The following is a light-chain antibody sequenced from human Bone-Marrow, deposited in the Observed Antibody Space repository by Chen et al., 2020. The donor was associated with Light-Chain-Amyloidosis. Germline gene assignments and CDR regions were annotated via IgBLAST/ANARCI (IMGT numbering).Light chain of an antibody. J-gene: IGLJ2*01. CDR1: DLPTNY. Sequence: SYELTQPPSVSVSPGQTARLTCSGDDLPTNYAHWYQQKPGQAPVLVIHRDTERPSGISERFSGSSSGTTATLTISGVQTEDEADYHCPSADSSGTYEVIFGGRTKLTVL. CDR2: RDT. CDR3: PSADSSGTYEVI. V-gene: IGLV3-25*03.